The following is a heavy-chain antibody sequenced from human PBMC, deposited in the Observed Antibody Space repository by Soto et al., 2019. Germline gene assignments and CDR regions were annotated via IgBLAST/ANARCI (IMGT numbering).Heavy chain of an antibody. CDR3: ARAVGDPLYYLDY. J-gene: IGHJ4*02. CDR2: TDDSGNT. CDR1: SDSISSYY. D-gene: IGHD6-19*01. V-gene: IGHV4-59*08. Sequence: QVQLQESGPGLVRPSETLSLTCTVSSDSISSYYWIWIRQSPGEGLEWIGYTDDSGNTNYNPALKSRVTNSGDTSKNQFSLRLSSVTAADTAVYYCARAVGDPLYYLDYWGQGTLVTVSS.